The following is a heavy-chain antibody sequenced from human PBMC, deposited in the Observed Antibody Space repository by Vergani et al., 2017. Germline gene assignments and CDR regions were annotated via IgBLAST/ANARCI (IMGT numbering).Heavy chain of an antibody. D-gene: IGHD2-15*01. CDR1: GGSISSSNW. CDR2: IYHSGST. Sequence: QVQLQESGPGLVKPSGTLSLTCAVSGGSISSSNWWSWVRQPPGKGLEWIGEIYHSGSTNYNPSLKSRVTISVDKSKTQFSLKLSSVTAADTAVYYCARVSVVAAKTPHNEPWGQGTLVTVSS. J-gene: IGHJ4*02. CDR3: ARVSVVAAKTPHNEP. V-gene: IGHV4-4*02.